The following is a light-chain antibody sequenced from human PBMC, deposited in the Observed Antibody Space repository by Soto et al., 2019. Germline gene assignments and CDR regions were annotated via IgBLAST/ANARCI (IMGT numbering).Light chain of an antibody. CDR2: GAS. CDR1: QSADSSY. J-gene: IGKJ4*01. Sequence: IVLTHSPGTLSLSPVDRATLSFRASQSADSSYLAWYQQKSGQAPRLLIYGASSRATGIPDRFSGSGSGTDFTLTISRLEPEDFAVYYCQQYGSSPLTFGGGTKVDI. CDR3: QQYGSSPLT. V-gene: IGKV3-20*01.